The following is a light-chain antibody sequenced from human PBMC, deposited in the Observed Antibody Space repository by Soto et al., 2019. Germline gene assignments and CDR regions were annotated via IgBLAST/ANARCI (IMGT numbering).Light chain of an antibody. CDR2: EVT. Sequence: QSALTQPDSVSGSPGQSITISCTGTSNDIGIYNYVSWFQHHPGKAPKLIIYEVTNRPSGVSDRFSGSKSGNTASLTISGLQSYDEADYYFCSYTSRSIRVFGGGTKVTVL. V-gene: IGLV2-14*01. J-gene: IGLJ3*02. CDR3: CSYTSRSIRV. CDR1: SNDIGIYNY.